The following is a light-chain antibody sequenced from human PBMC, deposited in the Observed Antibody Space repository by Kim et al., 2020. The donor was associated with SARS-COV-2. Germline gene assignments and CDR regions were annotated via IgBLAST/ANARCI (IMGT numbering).Light chain of an antibody. V-gene: IGKV3-20*01. CDR2: GAS. CDR1: QGVMGNY. Sequence: SPGARATRACRASQGVMGNYVAWYQQKPGQAPRLLIYGASSRATGIPDRFSGSGSGTDFTLTITRLEPEDFAVYYCQQYSSSPATFGQGTKVDIK. J-gene: IGKJ1*01. CDR3: QQYSSSPAT.